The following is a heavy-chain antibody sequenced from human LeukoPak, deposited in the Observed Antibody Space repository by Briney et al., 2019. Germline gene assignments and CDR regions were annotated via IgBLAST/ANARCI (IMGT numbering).Heavy chain of an antibody. CDR3: ARDLSIAVAGTPWFDP. CDR1: GYTFTSYG. J-gene: IGHJ5*02. D-gene: IGHD6-19*01. V-gene: IGHV1-18*01. Sequence: ASVKVSCKASGYTFTSYGISWVRQAPGQGLEWMGWISAYNGNTNYAQKLQGRVTMTTDTSTSTAYMELRSLRSDDTAVYYCARDLSIAVAGTPWFDPWGQGTLVTVSS. CDR2: ISAYNGNT.